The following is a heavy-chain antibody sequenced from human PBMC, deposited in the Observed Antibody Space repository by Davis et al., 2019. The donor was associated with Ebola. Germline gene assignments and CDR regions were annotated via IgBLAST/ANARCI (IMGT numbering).Heavy chain of an antibody. J-gene: IGHJ4*02. V-gene: IGHV4-34*01. CDR2: INHSGST. CDR1: VDSFSGYY. CDR3: ARGGRAAMDHFDY. D-gene: IGHD5-18*01. Sequence: PSETLSLTCAVYVDSFSGYYWSWVRQPPEKGLEWIGEINHSGSTYYNPSLKSRVTISVDTSKNQFSLKLSSVTAADTAVYYCARGGRAAMDHFDYWGQGTLVTVSS.